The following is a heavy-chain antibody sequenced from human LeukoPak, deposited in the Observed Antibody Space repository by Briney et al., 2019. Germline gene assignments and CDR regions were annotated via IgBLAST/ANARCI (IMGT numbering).Heavy chain of an antibody. CDR2: ISAYNGNT. CDR1: GYTFTSYG. CDR3: AREAMVRGVIGPDYYYYMDV. D-gene: IGHD3-10*01. V-gene: IGHV1-18*01. Sequence: ASVKVSCKASGYTFTSYGISWVRQAPGQGLEWMGWISAYNGNTNYAQKLQGRVTMTTDTSTSTAYMELRSLRSDDTAVYYCAREAMVRGVIGPDYYYYMDVWGKGTTVTISS. J-gene: IGHJ6*03.